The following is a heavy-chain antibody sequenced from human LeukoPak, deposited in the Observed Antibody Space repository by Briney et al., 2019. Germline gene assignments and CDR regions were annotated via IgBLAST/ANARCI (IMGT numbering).Heavy chain of an antibody. CDR1: GFTFSSYA. CDR3: AKGRWQPGHYFDY. D-gene: IGHD5-24*01. Sequence: PGGSLRLSCAASGFTFSSYAMSWVRQAPGKGLEWVSAISGSCGSTYYADSVKGRFTISRDNPKNTLYLKMNSLRAEDTAVYYCAKGRWQPGHYFDYWGQGTLVTVSS. J-gene: IGHJ4*02. V-gene: IGHV3-23*01. CDR2: ISGSCGST.